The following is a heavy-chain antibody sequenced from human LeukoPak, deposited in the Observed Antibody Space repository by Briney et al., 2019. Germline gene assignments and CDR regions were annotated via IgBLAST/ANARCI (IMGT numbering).Heavy chain of an antibody. V-gene: IGHV4-30-2*01. CDR2: IYHSGST. CDR3: ARDRYGDHTYFDY. CDR1: GGSISSGGYY. D-gene: IGHD4-17*01. J-gene: IGHJ4*02. Sequence: PSQTLSLTCTVSGGSISSGGYYWSWIRQHPGKGLEWIGYIYHSGSTYYNPSPKSRVTISVDRSKNQFSLKLSSVTAADTAVYYCARDRYGDHTYFDYWGQGTLVTVSS.